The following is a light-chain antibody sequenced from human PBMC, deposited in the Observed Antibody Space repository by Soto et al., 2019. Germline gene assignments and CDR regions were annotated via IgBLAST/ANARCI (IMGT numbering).Light chain of an antibody. CDR2: DVS. Sequence: QSALTQPASVSGSPGQSITISCTGTSSDVGDYNYVSWYQQHPGKAPKLVIFDVSDRPSGVSNRFSGSKSGNTASLTISGIQAEDEADYYCSSYTSSSTRVFGTGTKLTVL. V-gene: IGLV2-14*01. CDR3: SSYTSSSTRV. CDR1: SSDVGDYNY. J-gene: IGLJ1*01.